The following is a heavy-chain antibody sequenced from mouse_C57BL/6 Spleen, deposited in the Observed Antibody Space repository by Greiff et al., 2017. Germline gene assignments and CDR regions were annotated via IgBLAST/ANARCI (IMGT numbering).Heavy chain of an antibody. D-gene: IGHD2-4*01. Sequence: QVQLQQSGAELARPGASVQLSCKASGYTFTSYGISWVKQRTGQGLEWIGEIYPRSGNTYYNAKFKGKATLTADKSSSTAYMELRSLTSADSAVYFCARTPYDYDDEWDYWGQGTTLTVSS. CDR3: ARTPYDYDDEWDY. J-gene: IGHJ2*01. CDR2: IYPRSGNT. CDR1: GYTFTSYG. V-gene: IGHV1-81*01.